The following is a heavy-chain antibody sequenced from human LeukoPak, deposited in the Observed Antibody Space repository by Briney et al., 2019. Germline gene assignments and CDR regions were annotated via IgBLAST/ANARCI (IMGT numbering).Heavy chain of an antibody. J-gene: IGHJ4*02. Sequence: GASVKVSGKASGGTFSSYAISWVRQAPGQGLEWMGRIIPILGIANYAQKFQGRVTITADKSTSTAYMELSSLRSEDTAVYYCATSYYYDSSGYYYVDYWGQGTLVTVSS. D-gene: IGHD3-22*01. CDR2: IIPILGIA. V-gene: IGHV1-69*04. CDR3: ATSYYYDSSGYYYVDY. CDR1: GGTFSSYA.